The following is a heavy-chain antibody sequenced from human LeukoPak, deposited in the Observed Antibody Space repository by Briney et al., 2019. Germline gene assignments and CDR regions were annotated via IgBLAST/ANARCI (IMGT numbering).Heavy chain of an antibody. CDR3: AKGSGEIVVVPAAISGEFDY. J-gene: IGHJ4*02. V-gene: IGHV3-23*01. CDR2: XXXXXGST. Sequence: GGSLRLSCAASGFTFSSYAMSWVRQAPGKGLEWVSAXXXXXGSTYYADSVKGRFTISRDNSKNTLYLQMSSLRAEDTAVYYCAKGSGEIVVVPAAISGEFDYWGQGTLVTVSS. D-gene: IGHD2-2*02. CDR1: GFTFSSYA.